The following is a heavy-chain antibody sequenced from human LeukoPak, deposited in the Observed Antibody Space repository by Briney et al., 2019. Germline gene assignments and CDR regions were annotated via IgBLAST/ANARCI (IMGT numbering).Heavy chain of an antibody. J-gene: IGHJ6*02. CDR3: ARDRPMVRGVIYHYYYGMDV. CDR1: GYRFIDYF. CDR2: INPNTGDT. Sequence: ASVKVSCKASGYRFIDYFIHWVRQAPGQGPECMGWINPNTGDTKYVQRFQGRVTMTRDTSTSTVYMELSSLRSEDTAVYYCARDRPMVRGVIYHYYYGMDVWGQGTTVTVSS. D-gene: IGHD3-10*01. V-gene: IGHV1-2*02.